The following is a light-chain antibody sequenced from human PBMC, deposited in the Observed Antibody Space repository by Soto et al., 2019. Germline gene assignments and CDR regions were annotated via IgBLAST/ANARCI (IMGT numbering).Light chain of an antibody. V-gene: IGKV1-12*01. CDR2: AAS. J-gene: IGKJ5*01. CDR1: RGISSW. Sequence: DIQMTQSPSSVSASVGDRVTITCRASRGISSWLAWYQQKPGKAPKLLISAASSLQSGVPSRFSGSGSGTDFTLTISSLQPEDFASYYCQQSYSAPPITFGQGTRLEI. CDR3: QQSYSAPPIT.